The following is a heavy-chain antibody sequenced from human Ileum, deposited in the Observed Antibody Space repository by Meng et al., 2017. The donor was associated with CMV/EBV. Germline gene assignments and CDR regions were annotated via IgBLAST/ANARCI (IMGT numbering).Heavy chain of an antibody. CDR1: GFTFSSYW. CDR3: AREYTGASGNFYHDY. D-gene: IGHD7-27*01. CDR2: INSDGSST. V-gene: IGHV3-74*01. J-gene: IGHJ4*02. Sequence: GESLKISCAASGFTFSSYWMHWVRQAPGKGLVWVSRINSDGSSTSYADSVKGRFTISRDNAKNTLYLQMNSLRAEDTAVYYCAREYTGASGNFYHDYWGQGTLVTVSS.